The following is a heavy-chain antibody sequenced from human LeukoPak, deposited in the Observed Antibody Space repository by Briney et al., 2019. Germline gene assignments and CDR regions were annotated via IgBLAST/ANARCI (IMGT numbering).Heavy chain of an antibody. D-gene: IGHD3-10*01. J-gene: IGHJ6*03. V-gene: IGHV3-21*01. CDR2: ISSSSSI. Sequence: GGSLRLSCAASGFTFSSYTMNWVRQAPGKGLEWVSSISSSSSIYYADSMKGRFTISRDNAKNSLYLQMNSLRAEDTAVYYCARDQHVLQWFGESTRYYYYMDVWGKGTTVTVSS. CDR3: ARDQHVLQWFGESTRYYYYMDV. CDR1: GFTFSSYT.